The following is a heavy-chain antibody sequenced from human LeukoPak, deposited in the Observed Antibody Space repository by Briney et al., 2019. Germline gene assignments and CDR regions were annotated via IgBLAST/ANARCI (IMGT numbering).Heavy chain of an antibody. J-gene: IGHJ4*02. V-gene: IGHV3-7*04. D-gene: IGHD5-24*01. CDR1: GFPFSSYW. CDR3: TRVGYIDEGIDY. CDR2: IKQDGSKK. Sequence: GGSLRLSCVASGFPFSSYWMTWVRQAPGKGLEWVANIKQDGSKKSYVDSVKGRFTISRDNAKNSLYLQMNSLRAEDTAVYYCTRVGYIDEGIDYWGQGTLVTVSS.